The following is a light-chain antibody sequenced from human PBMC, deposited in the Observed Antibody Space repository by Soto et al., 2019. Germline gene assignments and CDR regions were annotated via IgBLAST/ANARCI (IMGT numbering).Light chain of an antibody. CDR2: KAS. CDR1: QSISSW. Sequence: DIQMTQSPSTLSASVGDRVTITCRASQSISSWVAWYQQKPGKAPNLLIYKASSLESGVPSRFSGSGSGTEFTLTISSLQPDDFETYYCQQYNSYPSFGGGTKVEIK. J-gene: IGKJ4*01. V-gene: IGKV1-5*03. CDR3: QQYNSYPS.